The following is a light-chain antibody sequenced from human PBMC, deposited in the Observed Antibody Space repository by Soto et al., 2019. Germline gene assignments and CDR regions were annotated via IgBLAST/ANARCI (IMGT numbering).Light chain of an antibody. CDR1: QSVSSN. CDR3: QQSYSTLIT. J-gene: IGKJ5*01. CDR2: GAF. V-gene: IGKV3D-15*01. Sequence: EIVMTQSPVTLSVSPGERVTLSCRASQSVSSNLAWYQQKPGQAPSLLIYGAFTRATGIPDRFSGSGSGTDFTLTISSLQPEDFATYYCQQSYSTLITFGQGTRLEIK.